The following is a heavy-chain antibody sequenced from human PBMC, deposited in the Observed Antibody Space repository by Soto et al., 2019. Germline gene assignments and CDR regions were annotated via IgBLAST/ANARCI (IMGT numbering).Heavy chain of an antibody. V-gene: IGHV1-18*01. D-gene: IGHD4-17*01. CDR2: ISAYNGNT. Sequence: ASVKVSCKASGYTFTSYGISWVRQAPGQGLEWMGWISAYNGNTNYAQKLQGRVTITRDTSASTAYMELSSLRSEDTAVYYCASESYGGEFDYWGQGTLVTVS. CDR3: ASESYGGEFDY. CDR1: GYTFTSYG. J-gene: IGHJ4*02.